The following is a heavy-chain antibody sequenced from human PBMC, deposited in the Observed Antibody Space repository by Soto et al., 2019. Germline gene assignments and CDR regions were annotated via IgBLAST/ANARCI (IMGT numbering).Heavy chain of an antibody. CDR1: GGTFSSYA. V-gene: IGHV1-69*01. D-gene: IGHD5-12*01. CDR3: ERDRGYGPGGVDY. CDR2: IIPIFGTA. J-gene: IGHJ4*02. Sequence: QVQLVESGAEVKKPVSSVKVSCKASGGTFSSYASSWVRQAPGQGLEWMGGIIPIFGTANYAQKYQGTVTLTADESTSTAYMEVSSLRSDDTAVYYCERDRGYGPGGVDYWGQGALVTVTS.